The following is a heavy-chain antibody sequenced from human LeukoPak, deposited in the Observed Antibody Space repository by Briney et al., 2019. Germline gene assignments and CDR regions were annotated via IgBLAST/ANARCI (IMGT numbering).Heavy chain of an antibody. J-gene: IGHJ6*02. CDR3: ARSTHYYYYYGMDV. V-gene: IGHV3-21*01. CDR2: ISSSSSYI. CDR1: GFTFSSYS. Sequence: GGSLRLSCAASGFTFSSYSMNWVRQAPGEGLEWVSSISSSSSYIYYADSVKGRFTISRDNAKNSLYLQMNSLRAEDTAVYYCARSTHYYYYYGMDVWGQGTTVTVSS.